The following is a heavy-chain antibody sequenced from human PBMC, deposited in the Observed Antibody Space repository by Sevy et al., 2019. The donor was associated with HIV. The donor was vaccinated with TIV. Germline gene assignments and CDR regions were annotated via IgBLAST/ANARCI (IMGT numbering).Heavy chain of an antibody. J-gene: IGHJ3*02. CDR2: ISSSSRTI. D-gene: IGHD2-21*01. V-gene: IGHV3-48*02. CDR1: GFTFSNYS. CDR3: ARHVTNVVQRISTRAFDI. Sequence: GGSLRLSCAASGFTFSNYSMTWVRQAPGKGLEWISYISSSSRTIYNADSVKGRFTISGDNAKNSLYLQMNSLRDEDTAVYYCARHVTNVVQRISTRAFDIWGQGTMVTVSS.